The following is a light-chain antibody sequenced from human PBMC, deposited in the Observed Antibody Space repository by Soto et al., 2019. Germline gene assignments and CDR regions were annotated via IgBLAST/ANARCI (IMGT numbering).Light chain of an antibody. CDR1: DSNIGSNS. V-gene: IGLV1-47*02. Sequence: QSVLTQPPSASGTAGQGVTISCSGGDSNIGSNSVYWYQHLPRTAPKLLIYYNNQRPSGVPDRFAGSRSGTSASLAIVGLRSEHEAVYYCAAWDASLSACVFGNGTKLTVL. J-gene: IGLJ1*01. CDR2: YNN. CDR3: AAWDASLSACV.